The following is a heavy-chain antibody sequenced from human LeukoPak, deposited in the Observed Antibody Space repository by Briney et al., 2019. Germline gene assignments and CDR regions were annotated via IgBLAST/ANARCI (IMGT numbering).Heavy chain of an antibody. D-gene: IGHD5-12*01. CDR3: AKGVSAYSGYDPIDY. CDR1: GFTFSSYA. J-gene: IGHJ4*02. Sequence: PGESLSLSCAASGFTFSSYAMSWVRQPPGKGLEWVSAISGSGGSTYYADSVKGRFTISRDNSKNTLYLQMNSLRAEDTAVYYCAKGVSAYSGYDPIDYWGQGTLVTVSS. V-gene: IGHV3-23*01. CDR2: ISGSGGST.